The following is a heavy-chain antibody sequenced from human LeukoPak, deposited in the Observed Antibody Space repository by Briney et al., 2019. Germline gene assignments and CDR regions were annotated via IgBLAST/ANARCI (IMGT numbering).Heavy chain of an antibody. CDR2: IVVGSGNT. D-gene: IGHD6-19*01. J-gene: IGHJ4*02. V-gene: IGHV1-58*02. CDR3: AAISRGWYEDY. Sequence: ASVKVSCKASGFTFTSSAMQWVRQARGQRLEWIGWIVVGSGNTNYAQKFQERVTITRDMSTSTAYMEPSSLRSEDTAVYYCAAISRGWYEDYWGQGTLVTVSS. CDR1: GFTFTSSA.